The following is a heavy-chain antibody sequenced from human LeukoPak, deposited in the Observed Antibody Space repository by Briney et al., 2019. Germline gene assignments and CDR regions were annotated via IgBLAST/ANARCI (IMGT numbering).Heavy chain of an antibody. CDR1: GGSVSTYC. J-gene: IGHJ5*02. CDR2: IYYSGST. D-gene: IGHD2-2*01. Sequence: SETLSLTCTVSGGSVSTYCWSWIRQPPGKGLEWIGHIYYSGSTNYNPSLKSRVTISVDTSKNQFSLKLNSVTAADTAVYYCARVIIPAATRVWFDPWGQGTLVTVSS. V-gene: IGHV4-59*02. CDR3: ARVIIPAATRVWFDP.